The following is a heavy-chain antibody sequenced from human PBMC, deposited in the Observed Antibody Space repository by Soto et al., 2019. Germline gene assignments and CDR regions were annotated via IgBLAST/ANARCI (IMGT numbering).Heavy chain of an antibody. CDR3: ARDSVGTGWFDP. V-gene: IGHV4-34*10. D-gene: IGHD3-10*01. Sequence: QVQLQESGPGLVKPSETLSLTCSVYGGSFSSHYWSWIRQPPGKGLEWIGEINASGRPTYNPSLTSRXTISVDTSKNQFSLNLTSVTAADTAVYYCARDSVGTGWFDPWGQGTLVTVSS. CDR2: INASGRP. J-gene: IGHJ5*02. CDR1: GGSFSSHY.